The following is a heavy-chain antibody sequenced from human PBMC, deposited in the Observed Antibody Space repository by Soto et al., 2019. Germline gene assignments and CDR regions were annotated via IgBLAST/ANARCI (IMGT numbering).Heavy chain of an antibody. J-gene: IGHJ6*02. Sequence: QVQLVQSGAEVKKPGSSVTVSCKASGGTFGNSAISWVRQAPGQGLEWMGGIIPILPTPDYAQKFQGRVQITADESTSTAYMELTSLRYEDTAVYYWARDKERQQLGGNYYYGIDVWGQGTTVTVS. CDR1: GGTFGNSA. D-gene: IGHD1-1*01. V-gene: IGHV1-69*12. CDR2: IIPILPTP. CDR3: ARDKERQQLGGNYYYGIDV.